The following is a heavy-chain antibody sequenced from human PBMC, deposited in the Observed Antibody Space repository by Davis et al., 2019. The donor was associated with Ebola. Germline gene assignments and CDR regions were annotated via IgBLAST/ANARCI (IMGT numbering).Heavy chain of an antibody. CDR3: ARHMGWLAFDY. Sequence: PGGSLRLSCAASGFTFSTYAMSWVRQAPGKGLQWVSGISGTGDTTYYADSVKGRFTLSRDNSKNTLYLQMNSLRAEDTAVYYCARHMGWLAFDYWGQGTLVTVSS. CDR2: ISGTGDTT. V-gene: IGHV3-23*01. D-gene: IGHD6-19*01. J-gene: IGHJ4*02. CDR1: GFTFSTYA.